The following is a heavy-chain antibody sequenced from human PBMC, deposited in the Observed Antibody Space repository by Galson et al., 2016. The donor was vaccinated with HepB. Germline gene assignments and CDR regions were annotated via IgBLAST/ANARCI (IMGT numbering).Heavy chain of an antibody. CDR2: ISTGGTTI. D-gene: IGHD6-19*01. J-gene: IGHJ2*01. CDR3: ARALSSSGWTYWYFDL. V-gene: IGHV3-48*04. CDR1: GFTFSLYS. Sequence: SLRLSCAASGFTFSLYSVYWVRQAPGKGLDWVSYISTGGTTIYYADSVKGRFTISRDNAKNSLFLQMNGLRAEDTAVYYCARALSSSGWTYWYFDLWGRGTLVTVSS.